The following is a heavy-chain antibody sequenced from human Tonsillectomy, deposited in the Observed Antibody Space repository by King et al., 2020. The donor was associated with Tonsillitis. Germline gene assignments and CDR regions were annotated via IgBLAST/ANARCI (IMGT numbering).Heavy chain of an antibody. J-gene: IGHJ6*03. CDR2: FTWNGDNI. CDR3: ARLGAYSSGTSYYMDV. CDR1: GFTFDDYG. V-gene: IGHV3-20*04. Sequence: EKQLVQSGGGVVRPGGSLRLSCAASGFTFDDYGITWVRQAPGKGLEWVSGFTWNGDNIGHADSVKGRFTISRDSAKNSLFLQMNSLRAEDTALYYCARLGAYSSGTSYYMDVWGKGTTVTVSS. D-gene: IGHD6-25*01.